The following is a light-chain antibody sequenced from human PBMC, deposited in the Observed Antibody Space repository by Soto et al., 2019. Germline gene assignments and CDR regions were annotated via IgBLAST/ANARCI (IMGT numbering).Light chain of an antibody. V-gene: IGLV2-14*01. CDR2: EVT. Sequence: QSALTQPASVSGSPGQSITISCTGTSSDIGGYDYVSWYQQYPLKAPKLIIYEVTNRPSGVSSRFSASKSGNTASLTISGLQAEDEADYYCSSYTGSSGDVFGTGTKLTVL. CDR3: SSYTGSSGDV. CDR1: SSDIGGYDY. J-gene: IGLJ1*01.